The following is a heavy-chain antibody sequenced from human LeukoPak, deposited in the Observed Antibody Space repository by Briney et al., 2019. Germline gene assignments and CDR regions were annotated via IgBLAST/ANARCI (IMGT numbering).Heavy chain of an antibody. D-gene: IGHD2-15*01. CDR1: GYTFTSYG. J-gene: IGHJ4*02. V-gene: IGHV1-18*01. CDR3: ARYCSGGSCAPSFDY. CDR2: ISAYNGNT. Sequence: ASVKVSCKASGYTFTSYGISCVRQAPGQGLEWMGWISAYNGNTNYAQKLQGRVTMTTDTSTSTAYMELRSLRSDDTAVYYCARYCSGGSCAPSFDYWGQGTLVTVSS.